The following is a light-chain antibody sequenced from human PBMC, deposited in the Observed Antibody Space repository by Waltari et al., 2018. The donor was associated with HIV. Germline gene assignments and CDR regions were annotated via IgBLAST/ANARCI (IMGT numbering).Light chain of an antibody. Sequence: HSVLTQPPSVSGAPGQRVTISCTGSSSNIGAGFDVHWYPHLPGTAPKLLIYSNRNRPSGVPDRFSGSKSGTSASLAITGLQAEDEADYYCQSYDSSLSALFGGGTKLTVL. CDR3: QSYDSSLSAL. V-gene: IGLV1-40*01. CDR2: SNR. J-gene: IGLJ2*01. CDR1: SSNIGAGFD.